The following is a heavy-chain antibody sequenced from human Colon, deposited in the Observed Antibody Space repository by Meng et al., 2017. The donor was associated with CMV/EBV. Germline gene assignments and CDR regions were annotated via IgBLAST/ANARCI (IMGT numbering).Heavy chain of an antibody. V-gene: IGHV5-51*01. Sequence: GESLKISCKGSGYNFPSYWIGWVRQMPGKGLEWMGIIYPGDSDTTYSPSFQGQVTMSADKSISTAYMELSRLRSDDTAVYYCARDVNPSWTSGYYYGMDVWGQGTTVTVSS. D-gene: IGHD3-10*01. CDR1: GYNFPSYW. J-gene: IGHJ6*02. CDR2: IYPGDSDT. CDR3: ARDVNPSWTSGYYYGMDV.